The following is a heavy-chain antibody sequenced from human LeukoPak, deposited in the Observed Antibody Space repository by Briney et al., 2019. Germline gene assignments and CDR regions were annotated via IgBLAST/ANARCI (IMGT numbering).Heavy chain of an antibody. CDR1: GFSFGSYG. D-gene: IGHD3-22*01. J-gene: IGHJ3*02. CDR3: ANGNYYDSSGYYYALDAFDI. CDR2: ISHYGSNR. Sequence: GGSLRLSCAASGFSFGSYGIHWVRQAPNKGLEWVAVISHYGSNRYHADSVKGRFTISRDNSKNMVYLQMNSLRAEDTAVYYCANGNYYDSSGYYYALDAFDIWGQGTMVTVSS. V-gene: IGHV3-30*18.